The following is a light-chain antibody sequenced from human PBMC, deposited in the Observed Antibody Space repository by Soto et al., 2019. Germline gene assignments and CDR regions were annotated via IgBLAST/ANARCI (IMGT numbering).Light chain of an antibody. J-gene: IGKJ1*01. V-gene: IGKV3D-7*01. Sequence: EMIMTQSPATLSLSPGEGGTLSCRASQNVSSIYLSWNQQKPGQAPRLLIYTASTRATGIPARFGGSGSGTDFTLTISSLQPEDFAVYYCQQYSSLWTFGQGTKVEIK. CDR1: QNVSSIY. CDR2: TAS. CDR3: QQYSSLWT.